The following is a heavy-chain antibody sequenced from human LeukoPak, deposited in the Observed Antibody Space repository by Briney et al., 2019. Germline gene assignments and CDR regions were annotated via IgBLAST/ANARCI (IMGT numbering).Heavy chain of an antibody. Sequence: GGSLSLSCAASGFTFSSYGMHWVRQAPGKGLEWVAVISYDGSNKYYADSVKGRFTISRANSKNTLYLQMNSLRAEDTAVYYCAKDPRRYSRTGGYFDYWGQGTLVTVSS. V-gene: IGHV3-30*18. CDR3: AKDPRRYSRTGGYFDY. CDR2: ISYDGSNK. J-gene: IGHJ4*02. CDR1: GFTFSSYG. D-gene: IGHD6-13*01.